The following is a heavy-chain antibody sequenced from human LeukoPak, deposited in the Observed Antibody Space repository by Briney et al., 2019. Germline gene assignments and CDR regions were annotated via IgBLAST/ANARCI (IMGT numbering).Heavy chain of an antibody. V-gene: IGHV3-23*01. Sequence: GGSLRLSCAASGFTFNSYAMSWVRQAPGKGLEWVSAISGSGDSTYYADSVRGRFTISRDNSKNTLYLQMSSLRAEDTAVYFCVRGYSFGPYGMDVWGQGTTVTVSS. CDR1: GFTFNSYA. D-gene: IGHD2-15*01. CDR3: VRGYSFGPYGMDV. CDR2: ISGSGDST. J-gene: IGHJ6*02.